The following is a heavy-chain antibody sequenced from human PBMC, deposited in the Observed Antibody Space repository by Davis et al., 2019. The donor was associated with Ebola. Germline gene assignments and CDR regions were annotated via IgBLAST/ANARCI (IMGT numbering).Heavy chain of an antibody. CDR1: EYTFTSYY. CDR3: AREGSGWYRDAFDI. CDR2: IIPIFGTV. Sequence: SVKVSCKASEYTFTSYYMHWVRQAPGQGLEWMGGIIPIFGTVNYAQKFQGRVTITADESTSTAYMELSSLRSEDTAVYYCAREGSGWYRDAFDIWGQGTMVTVSS. J-gene: IGHJ3*02. D-gene: IGHD6-19*01. V-gene: IGHV1-69*13.